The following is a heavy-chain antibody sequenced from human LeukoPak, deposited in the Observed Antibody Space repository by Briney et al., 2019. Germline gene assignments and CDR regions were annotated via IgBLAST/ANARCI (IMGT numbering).Heavy chain of an antibody. CDR3: AKDHVLAPWTPFDY. CDR1: GFTFSSYA. V-gene: IGHV3-23*01. D-gene: IGHD3-10*02. J-gene: IGHJ4*02. CDR2: ISGCGGST. Sequence: PVGSLRLSCAASGFTFSSYAMSWVRQAPGKGLEWVSAISGCGGSTYYADSVKGRFTISRDNSKNTLYLQMSSLRAEDTAVYYCAKDHVLAPWTPFDYWGQGTLVTVSS.